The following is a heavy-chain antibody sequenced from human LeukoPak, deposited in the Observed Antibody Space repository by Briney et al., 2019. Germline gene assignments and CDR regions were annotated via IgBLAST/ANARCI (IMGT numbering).Heavy chain of an antibody. CDR3: ARDLRRWPPESYFDY. J-gene: IGHJ4*02. V-gene: IGHV1-18*01. D-gene: IGHD4-23*01. CDR1: GYTFTSYG. Sequence: ASVKVSCKASGYTFTSYGISWVRQAPGQGLEWMGWISAYNGNTNYAQKLQGRVTMTTDTSTSTAYMELRSLRSDDTAVYYCARDLRRWPPESYFDYWGQGTLVTVSS. CDR2: ISAYNGNT.